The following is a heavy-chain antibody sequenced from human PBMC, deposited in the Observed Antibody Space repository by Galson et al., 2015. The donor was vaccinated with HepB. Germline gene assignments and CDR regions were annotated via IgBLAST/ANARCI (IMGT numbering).Heavy chain of an antibody. V-gene: IGHV1-69*13. CDR1: GGTFSSYA. J-gene: IGHJ1*01. CDR2: IIPIFGTA. Sequence: SVKVSCKASGGTFSSYAISWVRQAPGQGLEWMGGIIPIFGTANYAQKFQGRVTITADESTSTAYMELSSLRSEDTAVYYCARVSYGSSWYQAVEYFQHWGQGTLVTVSS. D-gene: IGHD6-13*01. CDR3: ARVSYGSSWYQAVEYFQH.